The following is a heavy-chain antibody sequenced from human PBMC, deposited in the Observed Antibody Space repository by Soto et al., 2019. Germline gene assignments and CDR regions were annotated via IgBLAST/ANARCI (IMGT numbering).Heavy chain of an antibody. V-gene: IGHV3-30*18. D-gene: IGHD3-22*01. J-gene: IGHJ4*01. Sequence: PGGSLRLSCEVSGFTFSDFGLDWVRQAPGKGLEWVAIISHDGSKRFYADSVKGRFTISRDNSKNTLYLQMSSLRPEDTVLYYCAKTATYVDGYDNTGYSSEDYWGHGTLVTVSS. CDR2: ISHDGSKR. CDR3: AKTATYVDGYDNTGYSSEDY. CDR1: GFTFSDFG.